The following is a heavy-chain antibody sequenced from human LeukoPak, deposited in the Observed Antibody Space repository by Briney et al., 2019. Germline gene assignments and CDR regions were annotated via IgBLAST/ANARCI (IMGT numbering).Heavy chain of an antibody. D-gene: IGHD3-3*01. CDR1: GGSFSGYY. V-gene: IGHV4-34*01. CDR2: INHSGST. CDR3: ARYNYDFWSGYSKWFDP. Sequence: SETLSLTYAVYGGSFSGYYWSWIRQPPGKGLEWIGEINHSGSTNYNPSLKSRVTISVDTSKNQFSLKLSSVTAADTAVYYCARYNYDFWSGYSKWFDPWGQGTLVTVSS. J-gene: IGHJ5*02.